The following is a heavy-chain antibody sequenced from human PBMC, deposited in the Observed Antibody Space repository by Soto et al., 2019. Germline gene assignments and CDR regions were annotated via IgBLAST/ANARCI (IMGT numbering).Heavy chain of an antibody. V-gene: IGHV2-26*04. D-gene: IGHD6-13*01. CDR1: GFSLSNAGLG. CDR3: ASTYSTSWYWFDP. CDR2: IFSNDEK. J-gene: IGHJ5*02. Sequence: QVTVKESGPVLVKPTETLTLTCTVSGFSLSNAGLGVSWIRQPPGKALEWLAHIFSNDEKSYSTSLKSRLTISKDTSKSPVVLTMTNMDPVDTATYYCASTYSTSWYWFDPWGQGTLVTVSS.